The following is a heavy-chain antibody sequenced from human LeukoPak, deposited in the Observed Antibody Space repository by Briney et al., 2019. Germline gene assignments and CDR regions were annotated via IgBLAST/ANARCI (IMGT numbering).Heavy chain of an antibody. CDR1: GFTFSSYA. Sequence: GGSLRLSCAASGFTFSSYAMSWVRQGPGKGLEWLSLISGDGATTYYADSVKGRFTISRDNIKNSLYLQMNSLRTEDTALYYCAKDYYWGQGTLVTVSS. V-gene: IGHV3-43*02. CDR2: ISGDGATT. J-gene: IGHJ4*02. CDR3: AKDYY.